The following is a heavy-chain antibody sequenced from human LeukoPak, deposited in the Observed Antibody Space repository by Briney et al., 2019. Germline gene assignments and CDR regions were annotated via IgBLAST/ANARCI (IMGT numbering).Heavy chain of an antibody. CDR2: INPSGGST. V-gene: IGHV1-46*01. CDR1: GCTFTSYY. D-gene: IGHD2-2*01. CDR3: ERDLDASTTSCSTFDY. J-gene: IGHJ4*02. Sequence: ASVKVSCKASGCTFTSYYMHLVRQAPGQGLEWMGIINPSGGSTSYAQKFQGRVTMTRDTSTSTVYMELSSLRSEDTAVYYCERDLDASTTSCSTFDYWGQGTLVTVSS.